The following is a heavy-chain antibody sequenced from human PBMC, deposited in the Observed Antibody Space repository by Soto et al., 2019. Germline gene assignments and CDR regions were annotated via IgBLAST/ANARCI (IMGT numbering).Heavy chain of an antibody. CDR3: ARDIGGSRDS. CDR2: INPNNDGT. CDR1: GKTFTGYY. D-gene: IGHD1-26*01. Sequence: ASVKVSCKACGKTFTGYYIHWVRQAAGQGREWMGWINPNNDGTTYGEKFQGRVTMTRDTSTSTAYMELSRLRSDDTAVYYCARDIGGSRDSWGQGTLFPVSS. J-gene: IGHJ4*02. V-gene: IGHV1-2*02.